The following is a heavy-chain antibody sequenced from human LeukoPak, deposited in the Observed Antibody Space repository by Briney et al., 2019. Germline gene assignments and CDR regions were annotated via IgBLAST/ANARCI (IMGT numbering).Heavy chain of an antibody. Sequence: PGGSLRLSCSASGFTFSSYGMHWVRQAPGKGLEWVAVISYDGSNKYYADSVKGRFTISRDNSKNTLYLQMNSLRAEDTAVYYCARTAPYYDYVWGSYRPLDYWGQGTLVTVSS. CDR1: GFTFSSYG. D-gene: IGHD3-16*02. V-gene: IGHV3-30*03. J-gene: IGHJ4*02. CDR2: ISYDGSNK. CDR3: ARTAPYYDYVWGSYRPLDY.